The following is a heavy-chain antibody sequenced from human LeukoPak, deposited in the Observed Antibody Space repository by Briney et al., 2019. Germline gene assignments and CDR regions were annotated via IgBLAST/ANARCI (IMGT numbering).Heavy chain of an antibody. CDR2: ISRSGGTT. CDR3: AKVRG. D-gene: IGHD3-10*01. Sequence: GGSLRLSCAASGFTFSSYDMTWVRQTPGKGLEWVALISRSGGTTYYADSVKGRFTISRDNSKNTLYLQMNSLRAEDTAVYYCAKVRGWGQGTLVTVSS. J-gene: IGHJ4*02. CDR1: GFTFSSYD. V-gene: IGHV3-23*01.